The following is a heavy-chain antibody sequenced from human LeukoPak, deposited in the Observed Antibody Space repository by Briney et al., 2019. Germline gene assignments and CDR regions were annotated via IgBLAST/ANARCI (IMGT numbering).Heavy chain of an antibody. J-gene: IGHJ3*02. Sequence: SETLSLTCSVSGSSISSTFYWGWIRQPPGKGLERIGSIYHSGNTYYNPSLKSRVTILVDTSKNQFSLRLRSVTASDTAVYYCARVRGGSGRSYAADAFDIWGQGTMVTVSS. CDR1: GSSISSTFY. D-gene: IGHD1-26*01. CDR2: IYHSGNT. V-gene: IGHV4-38-2*02. CDR3: ARVRGGSGRSYAADAFDI.